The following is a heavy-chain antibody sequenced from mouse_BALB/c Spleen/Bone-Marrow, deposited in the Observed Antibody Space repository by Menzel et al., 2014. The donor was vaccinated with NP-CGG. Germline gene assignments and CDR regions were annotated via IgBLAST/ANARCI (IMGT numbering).Heavy chain of an antibody. J-gene: IGHJ2*01. CDR3: ARDYSDY. Sequence: EVKLMESGPELVKPGASMKMSCKASGYSFTGYTMYWVKQSHGKSLEWIGLINPYNGGTSYNQKFKGKATLTADKSSSTAYMEPLSLTSEDSAVYYCARDYSDYWGQGTTLTVSS. V-gene: IGHV1-18*01. CDR2: INPYNGGT. CDR1: GYSFTGYT.